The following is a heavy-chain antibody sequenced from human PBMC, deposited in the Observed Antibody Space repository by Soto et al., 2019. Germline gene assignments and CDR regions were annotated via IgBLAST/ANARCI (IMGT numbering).Heavy chain of an antibody. V-gene: IGHV4-30-4*01. CDR3: ARGPSADKVDY. CDR1: GGSINSGGYF. D-gene: IGHD3-3*01. J-gene: IGHJ4*02. CDR2: IYNSGST. Sequence: QVQLQESGPGLVKPSQTLSLTCTVSGGSINSGGYFWSWIRQTPGKGLEWIGHIYNSGSTYTNPSLSSRTTTSGDTSPNQFSMNLKSVTAADTAVYYCARGPSADKVDYWGQGTLVTVSS.